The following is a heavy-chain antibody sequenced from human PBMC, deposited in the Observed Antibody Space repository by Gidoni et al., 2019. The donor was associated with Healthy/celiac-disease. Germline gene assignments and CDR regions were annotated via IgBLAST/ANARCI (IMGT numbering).Heavy chain of an antibody. V-gene: IGHV4-34*01. CDR3: ARSTGLIDPNFDY. J-gene: IGHJ4*02. D-gene: IGHD3-10*01. CDR1: GGSFSGYY. Sequence: QVQLQQWGAGLLKPSETLSLTCAVYGGSFSGYYWSWIRQPPGKGLEWIGEINHSGSTNYNPSLKSRVTISVDTSKNQFSLKLSSVTAADTAVYYCARSTGLIDPNFDYWGQGTLVTVSS. CDR2: INHSGST.